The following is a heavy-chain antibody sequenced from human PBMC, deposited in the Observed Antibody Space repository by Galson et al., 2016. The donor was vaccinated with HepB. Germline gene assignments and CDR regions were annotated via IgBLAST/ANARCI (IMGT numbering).Heavy chain of an antibody. CDR2: VNPNSGNT. D-gene: IGHD3-22*01. Sequence: SVKVSCKASGYIFTSYDINWVRQATGQGLEWMGWVNPNSGNTGYAQKFQGRVTMTRNTSISTAYMELSSLRSEDTAVYYCARGLHYYDSSGYYRAGYWGQGTLVTVSS. CDR1: GYIFTSYD. V-gene: IGHV1-8*01. J-gene: IGHJ4*02. CDR3: ARGLHYYDSSGYYRAGY.